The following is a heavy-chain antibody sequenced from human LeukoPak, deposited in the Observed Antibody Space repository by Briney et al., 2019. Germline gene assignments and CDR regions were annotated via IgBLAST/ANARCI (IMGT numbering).Heavy chain of an antibody. V-gene: IGHV3-30*04. CDR3: ARDLHWSAGTRDLGLHN. CDR2: ISYDGSYK. J-gene: IGHJ4*02. Sequence: GGSLRLSCAASGFTFSNFAMHWVRQAPGKGLEWVSVISYDGSYKYYADSVKGRFTISRDNSKNTLYLQMNSLRPEDTAVYYCARDLHWSAGTRDLGLHNWGQGTLCT. CDR1: GFTFSNFA. D-gene: IGHD2-15*01.